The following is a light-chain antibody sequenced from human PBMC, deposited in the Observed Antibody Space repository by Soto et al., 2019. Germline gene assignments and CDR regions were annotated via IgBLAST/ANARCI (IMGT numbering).Light chain of an antibody. V-gene: IGKV3-20*01. Sequence: EIVLTHSPGTLSLSPVERATLSFRSSRSLSSDYLAWYQQKPGQAPRLLFYHASRRATGTPDRFSVSGSGTDFTLTISRLEPGDFAVYYCQQYGDSPRSFGQGTKVDIK. CDR2: HAS. J-gene: IGKJ1*01. CDR1: RSLSSDY. CDR3: QQYGDSPRS.